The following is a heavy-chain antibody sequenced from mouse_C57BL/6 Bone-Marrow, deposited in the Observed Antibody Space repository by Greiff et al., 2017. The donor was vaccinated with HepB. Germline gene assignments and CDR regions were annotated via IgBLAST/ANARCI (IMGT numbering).Heavy chain of an antibody. V-gene: IGHV5-9-1*02. CDR2: ISSGGDYI. J-gene: IGHJ3*01. Sequence: EVKLEESGEGLVKPGGSLKLSCAASGFTFSSYAMSWVRQTPEKRLEWVAYISSGGDYIYYADTVKGRFTISRDNARNTLYLQMSSLKSEDTAMYYCTREGRWLLPFAYWGQGTLVTVSA. CDR1: GFTFSSYA. CDR3: TREGRWLLPFAY. D-gene: IGHD2-3*01.